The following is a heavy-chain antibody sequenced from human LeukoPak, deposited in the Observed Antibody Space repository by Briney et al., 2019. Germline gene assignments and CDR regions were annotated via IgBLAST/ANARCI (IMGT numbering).Heavy chain of an antibody. V-gene: IGHV4-4*07. D-gene: IGHD1-26*01. CDR3: ARAYPSGSYVDYFDY. J-gene: IGHJ4*02. Sequence: SETLSLTCTVSGGSISSYYWSWIRQPAGKGLEWIGRIYTSGSTNYNPSLRSRVSILVDTSKNQFSLTLSYVTAADTAVYYCARAYPSGSYVDYFDYWGQGALVTVSS. CDR2: IYTSGST. CDR1: GGSISSYY.